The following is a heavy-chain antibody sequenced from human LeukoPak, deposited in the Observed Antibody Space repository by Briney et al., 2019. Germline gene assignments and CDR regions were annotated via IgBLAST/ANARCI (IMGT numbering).Heavy chain of an antibody. D-gene: IGHD3-22*01. CDR2: INAGNGNT. CDR1: GYTFTSFA. J-gene: IGHJ4*02. CDR3: ATRTEYYYDSSGGHFDY. Sequence: GASVKVSCKASGYTFTSFAMHWVRQAPGQRLEWMGWINAGNGNTKYSQKFQGRVTITRDTSASTAYMELSSLRSEDTAVYYCATRTEYYYDSSGGHFDYWGQGTLVTVSS. V-gene: IGHV1-3*01.